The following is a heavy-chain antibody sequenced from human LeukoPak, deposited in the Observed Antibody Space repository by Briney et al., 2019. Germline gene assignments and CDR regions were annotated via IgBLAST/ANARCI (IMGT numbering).Heavy chain of an antibody. Sequence: GGSLRLSCAASGFTFSSYSMNWVRQAPGKGLEWVSSIRSSSTYIYYADSVQGRFTISRDNAKNSLYLQMNSLRADDTAVYYCARADYDSSGTFDYWGQGTLVTVSS. J-gene: IGHJ4*02. V-gene: IGHV3-21*01. CDR1: GFTFSSYS. D-gene: IGHD3-22*01. CDR3: ARADYDSSGTFDY. CDR2: IRSSSTYI.